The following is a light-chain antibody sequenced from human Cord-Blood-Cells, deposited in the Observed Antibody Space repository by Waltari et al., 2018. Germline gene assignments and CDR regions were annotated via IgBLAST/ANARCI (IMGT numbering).Light chain of an antibody. V-gene: IGKV3-11*01. J-gene: IGKJ1*01. CDR2: DAS. CDR3: QQRSNWPPWT. CDR1: QSVSSY. Sequence: EIVLTQYPATLSLSPGERATLPCRASQSVSSYLAWYQQKPGQAPRLLIYDASNRATGIPARFSGSGSGTYFTITISSLEPEDYAVYYCQQRSNWPPWTFGQGTKVEIK.